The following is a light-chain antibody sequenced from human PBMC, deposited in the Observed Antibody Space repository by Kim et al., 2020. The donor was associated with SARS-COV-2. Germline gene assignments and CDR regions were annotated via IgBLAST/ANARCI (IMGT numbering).Light chain of an antibody. CDR3: SSYTSSSPGV. J-gene: IGLJ3*02. CDR2: DVS. CDR1: SSDVGGYNY. Sequence: QSALTHPASVSGSPGQSITISCTGTSSDVGGYNYVSWYQQHPGKAPKLMIYDVSNRPSGVSNRFSGSKSGNTASLTISGLQAEDEADHYCSSYTSSSPGVFGGGTQLTVL. V-gene: IGLV2-14*03.